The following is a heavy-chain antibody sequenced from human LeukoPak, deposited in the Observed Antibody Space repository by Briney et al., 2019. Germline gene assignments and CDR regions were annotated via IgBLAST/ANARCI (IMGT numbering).Heavy chain of an antibody. CDR2: IRDSGGVT. J-gene: IGHJ4*02. CDR3: AKSFGSGRTY. Sequence: PRGSLRLSCAAPGFTFSRYAMYWVRQAPGKGLEWVSSIRDSGGVTYYADSVKGRFTISRDSSKNTVYLQMNSLRAEDTAIYYCAKSFGSGRTYWGQGTLVTVSS. D-gene: IGHD3-10*01. CDR1: GFTFSRYA. V-gene: IGHV3-23*01.